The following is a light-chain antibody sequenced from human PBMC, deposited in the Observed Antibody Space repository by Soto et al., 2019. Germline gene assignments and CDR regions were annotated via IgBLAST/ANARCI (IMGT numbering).Light chain of an antibody. CDR1: SSDVGGYNY. J-gene: IGLJ2*01. CDR2: EVS. CDR3: ISYTSSSTHVV. Sequence: QSALTQPASVSGSPGQSITISCTGTSSDVGGYNYVSWYQQHPGKAPKLMIYEVSNRPSGXXXRXSGSKSGNTASLTISGLQAEDEXDYYCISYTSSSTHVVFGGGTKLTVL. V-gene: IGLV2-14*01.